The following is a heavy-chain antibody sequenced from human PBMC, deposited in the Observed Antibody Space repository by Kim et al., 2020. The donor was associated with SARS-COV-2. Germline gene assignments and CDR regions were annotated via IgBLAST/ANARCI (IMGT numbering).Heavy chain of an antibody. CDR2: IRSKAYGGTT. D-gene: IGHD4-17*01. J-gene: IGHJ3*02. CDR1: GFTFGDYA. Sequence: GGSLRLSCTASGFTFGDYAMSWVRQAPGKGLEWVGFIRSKAYGGTTEYAASVKGRFTISRDDSKSIAYLQMNSLKTEDTAVYYCTSEGIGRYDYGDSPLHDAFDIWGQGTMVTVSS. V-gene: IGHV3-49*04. CDR3: TSEGIGRYDYGDSPLHDAFDI.